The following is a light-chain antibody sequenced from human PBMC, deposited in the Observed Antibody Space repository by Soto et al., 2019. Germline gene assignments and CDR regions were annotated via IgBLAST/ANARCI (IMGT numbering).Light chain of an antibody. V-gene: IGKV3-15*01. Sequence: EIVMTQSPATLSVSPGERATLSCRASQSVSSNLAWYQQKPGQAPRLLIYGASTRATGIPARFSGSGSGTESTFTISSLQSEDFAVYYCQQYHNWTPYTFGQGTKLEIK. CDR2: GAS. CDR1: QSVSSN. CDR3: QQYHNWTPYT. J-gene: IGKJ2*01.